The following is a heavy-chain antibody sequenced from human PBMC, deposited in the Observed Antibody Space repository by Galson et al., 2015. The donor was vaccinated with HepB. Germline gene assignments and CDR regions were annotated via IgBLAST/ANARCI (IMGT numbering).Heavy chain of an antibody. Sequence: SVKVSCKASGYTFTSYAMHWVRQAPGQRLEWMGWINAGNGNTKYSQKFQGRVTITRDTSASTAYMELSSLRSDDTAVYYCARDRAVTTPNDAFDIWGQGTMVTVSS. CDR1: GYTFTSYA. J-gene: IGHJ3*02. D-gene: IGHD4-17*01. V-gene: IGHV1-3*01. CDR3: ARDRAVTTPNDAFDI. CDR2: INAGNGNT.